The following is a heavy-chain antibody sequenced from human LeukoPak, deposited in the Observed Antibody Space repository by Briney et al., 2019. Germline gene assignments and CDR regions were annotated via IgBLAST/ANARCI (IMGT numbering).Heavy chain of an antibody. CDR3: ARDRCSSISCFALDY. V-gene: IGHV3-48*03. Sequence: PGGSLRLSCAASGFTFSSYEMNWVRQAPGKGLEWVSDISSSGSTIYYADSLKGRFTISRDNAKNSLYLQMNSLRAEDTAVYYCARDRCSSISCFALDYWGQGTLVTVSS. CDR1: GFTFSSYE. CDR2: ISSSGSTI. D-gene: IGHD2-2*01. J-gene: IGHJ4*02.